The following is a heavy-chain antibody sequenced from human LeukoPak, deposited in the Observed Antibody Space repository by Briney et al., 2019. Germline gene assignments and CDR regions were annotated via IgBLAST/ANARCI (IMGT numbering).Heavy chain of an antibody. CDR3: ARHDASGIDAFDI. J-gene: IGHJ3*02. CDR1: GGSISSSSYY. V-gene: IGHV4-39*01. Sequence: SETLSLTCTVSGGSISSSSYYWGWFRQPPGKGLEWLGTIYYSGSTYYNPSLKSRVTISVDTSKNQFSLKLSSVTAADTAVYYCARHDASGIDAFDIWGQGTMVTVSS. D-gene: IGHD3-10*01. CDR2: IYYSGST.